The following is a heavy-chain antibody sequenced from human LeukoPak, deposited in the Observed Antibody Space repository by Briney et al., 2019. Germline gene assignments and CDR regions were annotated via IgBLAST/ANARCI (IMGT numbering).Heavy chain of an antibody. Sequence: SETLSLTCTVSGGSISSSSYYWGWIRQPPGKGLEWIGSIYYSGSTYYNPSLKSRVTISVDTSKNQFSLKLSSVTAADTAVYYCARIGGLYGSGSYTSFDYWGQGTLVTVSS. CDR1: GGSISSSSYY. CDR2: IYYSGST. D-gene: IGHD3-10*01. J-gene: IGHJ4*02. V-gene: IGHV4-39*07. CDR3: ARIGGLYGSGSYTSFDY.